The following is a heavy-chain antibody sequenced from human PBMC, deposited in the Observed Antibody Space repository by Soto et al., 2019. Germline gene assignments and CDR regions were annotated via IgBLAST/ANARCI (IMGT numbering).Heavy chain of an antibody. CDR3: AKDQGSSSWSPFDY. D-gene: IGHD6-13*01. CDR1: GFTFSSYA. CDR2: ISGSGGST. Sequence: EVQLLESGGGLVQPGGSLRLSCAASGFTFSSYAMSWVRQAPGQGLEWVSAISGSGGSTYYADSVKGRFTISRDHTKNTLYLQMNSLRAEDTAVYYCAKDQGSSSWSPFDYWGQGTLVTVSS. V-gene: IGHV3-23*01. J-gene: IGHJ4*02.